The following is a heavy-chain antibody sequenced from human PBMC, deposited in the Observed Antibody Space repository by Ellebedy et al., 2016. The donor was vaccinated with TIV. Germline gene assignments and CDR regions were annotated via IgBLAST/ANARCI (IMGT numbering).Heavy chain of an antibody. CDR3: ARDRDYYGMDV. V-gene: IGHV3-13*01. CDR1: GFTFSSYD. CDR2: IGTAGDT. Sequence: GGSLRLSXAASGFTFSSYDMHWVRQATGKGLEWVSAIGTAGDTYYPGSVKGRFTISRENAKNSLYLQMNSLRAGDTAVYYCARDRDYYGMDVWGQGTTVTVSS. J-gene: IGHJ6*02. D-gene: IGHD3-10*01.